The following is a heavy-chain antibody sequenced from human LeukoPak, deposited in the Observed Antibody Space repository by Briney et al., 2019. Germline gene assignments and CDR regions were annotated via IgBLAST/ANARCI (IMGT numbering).Heavy chain of an antibody. CDR2: IYHSGST. D-gene: IGHD3-16*01. CDR1: SASVSSYY. CDR3: ARGWNLGYYFDY. Sequence: SETLSLTCTISSASVSSYYWSWIRQPPGKGLEWIGYIYHSGSTNYNPSLKSRVTISVDTSKNQFSLKLSSVTAADTAVYYCARGWNLGYYFDYWGRGTLVTVSS. J-gene: IGHJ4*02. V-gene: IGHV4-59*02.